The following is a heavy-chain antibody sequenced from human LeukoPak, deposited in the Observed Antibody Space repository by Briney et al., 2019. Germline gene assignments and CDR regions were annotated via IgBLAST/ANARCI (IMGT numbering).Heavy chain of an antibody. CDR1: GFTFSSYA. J-gene: IGHJ4*02. D-gene: IGHD1-26*01. CDR2: ISYDGSNK. Sequence: GISLRLSCAASGFTFSSYARHWVRQAPGKGLEGVAVISYDGSNKYYADSVKGRFTISRDSSKNTLYLQMNSMRAEDTAVYYCARDRDSGSYCDYWGQGTLVTVSS. V-gene: IGHV3-30*04. CDR3: ARDRDSGSYCDY.